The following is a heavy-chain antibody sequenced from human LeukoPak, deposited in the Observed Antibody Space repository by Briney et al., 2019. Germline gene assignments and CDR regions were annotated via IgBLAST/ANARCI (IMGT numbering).Heavy chain of an antibody. D-gene: IGHD2-15*01. V-gene: IGHV4-59*01. CDR2: IYYSGST. J-gene: IGHJ5*02. CDR1: GGSISSYY. CDR3: ARSCSGGSCYMSGWFDP. Sequence: SETLSLTCTVSGGSISSYYWSWIRQPPGKGLEWIGYIYYSGSTNYNPSLKSRVTISVDTSKNQFSLKLSSVTAADTAVYYCARSCSGGSCYMSGWFDPWGQETLVTVSS.